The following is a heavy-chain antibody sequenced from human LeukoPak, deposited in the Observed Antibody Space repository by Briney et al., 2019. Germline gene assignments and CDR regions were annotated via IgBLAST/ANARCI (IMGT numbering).Heavy chain of an antibody. Sequence: SETLSLTCTVSGGSISSYYWSWIRQPPGKGLEWIGYIYYSGTTNYSPSFKSRVTISVDTSNTQFSLKLTSVTAADTAVYYCARGRFGIAATSTGFGIWGQGTMVTVSS. CDR3: ARGRFGIAATSTGFGI. CDR2: IYYSGTT. CDR1: GGSISSYY. D-gene: IGHD6-13*01. V-gene: IGHV4-59*01. J-gene: IGHJ3*02.